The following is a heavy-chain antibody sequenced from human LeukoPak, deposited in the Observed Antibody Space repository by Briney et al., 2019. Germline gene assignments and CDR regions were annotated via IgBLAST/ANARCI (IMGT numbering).Heavy chain of an antibody. CDR3: ARQPQQQLVRLFFDY. D-gene: IGHD6-13*01. CDR1: GGSIRSSYYY. CDR2: IYYSGST. Sequence: SETLSLTCTVSGGSIRSSYYYWGWIRQPPGKGLEWIGSIYYSGSTYYNPSLKSRVTISVDTSKNQFSLKLSSVTAADTAVYYCARQPQQQLVRLFFDYWGQGTLVTVSS. J-gene: IGHJ4*02. V-gene: IGHV4-39*01.